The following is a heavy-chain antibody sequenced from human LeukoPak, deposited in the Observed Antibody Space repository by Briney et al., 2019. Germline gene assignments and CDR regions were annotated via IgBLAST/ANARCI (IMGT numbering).Heavy chain of an antibody. D-gene: IGHD1-1*01. J-gene: IGHJ4*02. CDR2: IRYDGSNK. Sequence: PGGSLRLSCAASGFTFSNYGMHWVRQAPGKGLEWVAFIRYDGSNKYYADSVKGRFTISRDNSKNTLYLQMNSLRAEDTAVYYCAKAVPGDWNDGGSYWGQGTLVTVSS. CDR1: GFTFSNYG. CDR3: AKAVPGDWNDGGSY. V-gene: IGHV3-30*02.